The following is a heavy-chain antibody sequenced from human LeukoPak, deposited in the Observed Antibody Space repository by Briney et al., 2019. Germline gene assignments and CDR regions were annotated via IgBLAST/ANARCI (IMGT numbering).Heavy chain of an antibody. D-gene: IGHD3-22*01. CDR2: ISWNSGSI. CDR3: AATYYYDSSGPIGAFDI. J-gene: IGHJ3*02. V-gene: IGHV3-9*01. CDR1: GFTFDDYA. Sequence: GGSLRLSCAASGFTFDDYAMHWVRQAPGKGLEWVSGISWNSGSIGYADSVKGRFTISRDNAKNSLYLQMNSLRAEDTALYYCAATYYYDSSGPIGAFDIWGQGTMVTVSS.